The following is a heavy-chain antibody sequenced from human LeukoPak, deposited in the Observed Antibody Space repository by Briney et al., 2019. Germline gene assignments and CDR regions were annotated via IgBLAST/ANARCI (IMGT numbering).Heavy chain of an antibody. D-gene: IGHD5-18*01. CDR1: RFTFSSYW. J-gene: IGHJ3*02. V-gene: IGHV3-74*01. Sequence: GGSLRLSCAASRFTFSSYWMHWVRQAPGKGLLWVSRINGEGSSAYYADSVKGRFTTSRDNANNTLYLQMNSLRDEDTAVYYCTRADTGRLHGLDIWGQGTRVTVPS. CDR3: TRADTGRLHGLDI. CDR2: INGEGSSA.